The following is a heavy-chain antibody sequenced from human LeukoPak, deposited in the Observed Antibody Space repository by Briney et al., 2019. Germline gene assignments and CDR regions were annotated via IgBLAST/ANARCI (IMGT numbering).Heavy chain of an antibody. J-gene: IGHJ4*02. Sequence: GESLKISCKGSGYSFTSYWIGWVRQMPGKGLEWMGIIYPGDSDTRYSPSFQGQVTISADKSISTAYLQWSSLKASDTAMYYCARLADCSGGSCYFWYFGYWGQGTLVTVSS. V-gene: IGHV5-51*01. D-gene: IGHD2-15*01. CDR2: IYPGDSDT. CDR3: ARLADCSGGSCYFWYFGY. CDR1: GYSFTSYW.